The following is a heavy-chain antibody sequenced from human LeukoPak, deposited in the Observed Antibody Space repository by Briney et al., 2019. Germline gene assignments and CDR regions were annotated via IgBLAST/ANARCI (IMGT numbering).Heavy chain of an antibody. CDR3: AREYCSDTVCAYYFDS. Sequence: ASVKVYCKTSGCTFTDYYMHWVRQAPGQGLEWMGWINPNTGGTNYAQKFEGRVTMTRDTSITTAYMELSRLRFDDTAIYYCAREYCSDTVCAYYFDSWGQGTLVTVSS. CDR1: GCTFTDYY. J-gene: IGHJ4*02. V-gene: IGHV1-2*02. D-gene: IGHD2-15*01. CDR2: INPNTGGT.